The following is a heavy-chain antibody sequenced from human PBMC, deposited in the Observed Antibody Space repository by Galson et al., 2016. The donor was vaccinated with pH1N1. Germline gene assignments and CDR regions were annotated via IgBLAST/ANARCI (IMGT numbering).Heavy chain of an antibody. V-gene: IGHV2-5*08. J-gene: IGHJ3*01. CDR2: IYWDDDK. D-gene: IGHD5-12*01. CDR3: AHREVTITNAFDV. CDR1: GGSISSGSSY. Sequence: TLSLTCTVSGGSISSGSSYWSWIRQPPGKALEWLALIYWDDDKRYSPSLKNRLTITKDISKNQVVLTMTNMDPADTATYYCAHREVTITNAFDVWGQGTMVTVSS.